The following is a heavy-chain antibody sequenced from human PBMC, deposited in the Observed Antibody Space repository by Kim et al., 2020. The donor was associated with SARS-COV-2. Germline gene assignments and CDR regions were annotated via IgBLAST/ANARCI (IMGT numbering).Heavy chain of an antibody. D-gene: IGHD6-19*01. Sequence: GGSLRLSCAASGFTFSDYYMSWIRQAPGKGLEWVSYISSSGSTIYYADSVKGRLTISRDTAKNSLYLQMNSLRAEDTAVYYCARRGGSGWYPIDYWGQGTLVTVSS. CDR1: GFTFSDYY. J-gene: IGHJ4*02. CDR3: ARRGGSGWYPIDY. V-gene: IGHV3-11*01. CDR2: ISSSGSTI.